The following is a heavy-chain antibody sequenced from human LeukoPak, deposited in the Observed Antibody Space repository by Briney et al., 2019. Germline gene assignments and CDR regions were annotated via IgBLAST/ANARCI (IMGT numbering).Heavy chain of an antibody. J-gene: IGHJ6*02. CDR1: GGSFSGYY. D-gene: IGHD2-21*02. CDR2: INHSGST. CDR3: ARYSCGGYWAYYYGMDV. Sequence: PSETLSLTCVVYGGSFSGYYWSWIRQPPGKGLEWIGEINHSGSTNYNPSLKSRVTISVDTSKNQFSLKLSSVTAADTAVYYCARYSCGGYWAYYYGMDVWGQGTTVTVSS. V-gene: IGHV4-34*01.